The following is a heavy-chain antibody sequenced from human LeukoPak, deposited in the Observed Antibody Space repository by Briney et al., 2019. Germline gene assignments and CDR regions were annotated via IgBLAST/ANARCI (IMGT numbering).Heavy chain of an antibody. CDR2: IDPSGGST. V-gene: IGHV1-46*01. CDR3: ARGVQGYGPTLYYFDY. D-gene: IGHD4-17*01. CDR1: GYTFTSYY. Sequence: ASVKVSCKASGYTFTSYYMHWVRQAPGQGLEWMAIIDPSGGSTSYAQKFQGRVTMTRDTSTSTVYMELSSLRSEDTAVYYCARGVQGYGPTLYYFDYWGQGTLVTVSS. J-gene: IGHJ4*02.